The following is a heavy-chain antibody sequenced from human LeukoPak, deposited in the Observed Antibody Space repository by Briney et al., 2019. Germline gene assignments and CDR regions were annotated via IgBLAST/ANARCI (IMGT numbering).Heavy chain of an antibody. D-gene: IGHD3-10*01. Sequence: ASVKVSCKASGYTFTGYYMHWVRQAPGQGLEWMGWINPNSGGTNYAQKFQGRVTMTRDTSISTAYMELSRLRSDDTAVYYCARDRDYYGSGSYPPRYYYHMDVWGKGTTVTISS. CDR2: INPNSGGT. CDR1: GYTFTGYY. V-gene: IGHV1-2*02. CDR3: ARDRDYYGSGSYPPRYYYHMDV. J-gene: IGHJ6*03.